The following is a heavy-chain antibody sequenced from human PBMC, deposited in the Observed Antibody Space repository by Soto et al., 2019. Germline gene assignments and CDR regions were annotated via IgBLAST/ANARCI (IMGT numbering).Heavy chain of an antibody. CDR2: INAGNGNT. Sequence: ASVKVSCKASGYTFTSYALHWVRQAPGQRLEWMGWINAGNGNTKYSQNFQGRVTITRDTSASTVYMELSSLRSEDTAVYYCAREFPSLSSSWREYFQHWGQGTLVTVSS. CDR3: AREFPSLSSSWREYFQH. D-gene: IGHD6-13*01. J-gene: IGHJ1*01. V-gene: IGHV1-3*01. CDR1: GYTFTSYA.